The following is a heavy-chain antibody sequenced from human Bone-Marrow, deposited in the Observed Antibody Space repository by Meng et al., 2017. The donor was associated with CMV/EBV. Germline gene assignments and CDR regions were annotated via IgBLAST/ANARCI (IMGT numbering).Heavy chain of an antibody. CDR1: GGPFTSFG. D-gene: IGHD1-26*01. Sequence: SGGPFTSFGIAWVRQAPGQGLGWMGGIIPIFGTAKYAQKFQGRVKVIADESTNTAYMELSSLTSEDTALYYCARDRVGATAGGWFDPLGQGTLVTVS. CDR2: IIPIFGTA. CDR3: ARDRVGATAGGWFDP. V-gene: IGHV1-69*01. J-gene: IGHJ5*02.